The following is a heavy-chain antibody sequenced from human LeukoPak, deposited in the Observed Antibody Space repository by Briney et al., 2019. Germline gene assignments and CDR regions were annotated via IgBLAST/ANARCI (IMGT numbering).Heavy chain of an antibody. J-gene: IGHJ4*02. Sequence: GGSLRLSCAASGFTFSSYAMSWVRQAPGKGLEWVSAISGSGGSTYYADSVKGRFAISRDNSKNTLYLQMNSLRAEDTAVYYCASQSVDTAMPTPPDYWGQGTLVTVSS. D-gene: IGHD5-18*01. V-gene: IGHV3-23*01. CDR2: ISGSGGST. CDR1: GFTFSSYA. CDR3: ASQSVDTAMPTPPDY.